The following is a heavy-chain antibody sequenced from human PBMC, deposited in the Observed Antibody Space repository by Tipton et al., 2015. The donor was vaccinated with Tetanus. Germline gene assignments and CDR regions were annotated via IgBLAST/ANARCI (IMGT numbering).Heavy chain of an antibody. V-gene: IGHV4-59*01. CDR1: GGSISSYY. J-gene: IGHJ4*02. D-gene: IGHD4-23*01. CDR3: ARETDDGGNPSPFDY. Sequence: GLVKPSETLSLTCTVSGGSISSYYWSWIRQPPGKGLEWIGYIYYSGSTNYNPSLKSRVTISVDTSKNQFSLKLSSVTAADTAVYYCARETDDGGNPSPFDYWGQGTLVTVSS. CDR2: IYYSGST.